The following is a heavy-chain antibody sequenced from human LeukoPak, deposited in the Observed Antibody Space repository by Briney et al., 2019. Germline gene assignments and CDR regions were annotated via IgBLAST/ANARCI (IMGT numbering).Heavy chain of an antibody. Sequence: PSETLSLTCAVYGGSFSGYYWSWIRQPPGKGLEWIGHIYHSGSTYYNPSLKSRVTISVDTSKNQFSLKLSSVTAADTAVYYCGRPLSYYSDSSGDNAFDIWGQGTMVTVSS. CDR2: IYHSGST. D-gene: IGHD3-22*01. CDR1: GGSFSGYY. CDR3: GRPLSYYSDSSGDNAFDI. J-gene: IGHJ3*02. V-gene: IGHV4-34*01.